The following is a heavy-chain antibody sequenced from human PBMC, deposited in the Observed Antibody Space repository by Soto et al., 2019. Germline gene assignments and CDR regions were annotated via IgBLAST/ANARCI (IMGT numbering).Heavy chain of an antibody. CDR1: GGSVSSASDY. J-gene: IGHJ5*02. Sequence: SETLSLTCTVSGGSVSSASDYLSWIRQPPRKGLEWIGNIYYSGNTNYNPSLKSRVTISVDTSKNQFSLKLRSVTAADTAMYYCARHYSGSYYSHWFDPWGQGTLVTVSS. D-gene: IGHD1-26*01. CDR3: ARHYSGSYYSHWFDP. CDR2: IYYSGNT. V-gene: IGHV4-61*01.